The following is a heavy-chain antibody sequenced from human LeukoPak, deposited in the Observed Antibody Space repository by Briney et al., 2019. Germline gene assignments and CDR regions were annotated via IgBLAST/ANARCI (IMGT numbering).Heavy chain of an antibody. CDR1: GFTFSSYA. V-gene: IGHV3-30*04. CDR3: AREDRFGAKGVNAFDI. J-gene: IGHJ3*02. CDR2: ISYDGNNK. Sequence: PGGSLRLSCAASGFTFSSYALHWVRQAPGKGLEWLALISYDGNNKYYADSVKGRFTISRDKSKNILHLQMNSLRAEDTAVYYCAREDRFGAKGVNAFDIWGQGTMVTVSS. D-gene: IGHD3-10*01.